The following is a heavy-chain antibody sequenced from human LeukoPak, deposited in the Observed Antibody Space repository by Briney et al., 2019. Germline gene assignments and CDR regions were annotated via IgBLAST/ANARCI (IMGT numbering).Heavy chain of an antibody. D-gene: IGHD6-19*01. J-gene: IGHJ3*02. CDR3: ARDRGWYTAFDI. V-gene: IGHV1-2*04. Sequence: ASVKVSCKASGGTFSSYAISWVRQAPGQGLEWMGWINPNSGGTNYAQKFQGWVTMTRDTSISTAYMELSRLRSDDTAVYYCARDRGWYTAFDIWGQGTMVTVSS. CDR2: INPNSGGT. CDR1: GGTFSSYA.